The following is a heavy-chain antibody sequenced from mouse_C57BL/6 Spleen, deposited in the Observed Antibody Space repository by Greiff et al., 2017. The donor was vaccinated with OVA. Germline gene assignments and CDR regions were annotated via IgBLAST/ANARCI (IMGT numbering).Heavy chain of an antibody. J-gene: IGHJ2*01. CDR3: ARSRTGTGYYFDY. CDR1: GYTFTSYW. D-gene: IGHD4-1*01. CDR2: IDPSDSYT. Sequence: QVQLQQPGAELVKPGASVKLSCKASGYTFTSYWMQWVKQRPGQGLEWIGEIDPSDSYTNYNQKFKGKATLTVDTSSSTAYMQLSSLTSEDSAVYYCARSRTGTGYYFDYWGQGTTLTVSS. V-gene: IGHV1-50*01.